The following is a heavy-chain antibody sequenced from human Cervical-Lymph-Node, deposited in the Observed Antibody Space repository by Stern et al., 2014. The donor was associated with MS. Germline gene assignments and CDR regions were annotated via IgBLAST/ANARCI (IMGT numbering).Heavy chain of an antibody. Sequence: QVQLVESGAEMKKPGASVEVSCKASGYTFTDYYMHWVRQAPGQGLEWMGWINPDNGDTDSVQKFQGRVTMTRDTSISTAYMELSRLSSDDAAMYYCARQYYGMDVWGQGTTVTVSS. CDR2: INPDNGDT. CDR3: ARQYYGMDV. J-gene: IGHJ6*02. V-gene: IGHV1-2*02. D-gene: IGHD4-11*01. CDR1: GYTFTDYY.